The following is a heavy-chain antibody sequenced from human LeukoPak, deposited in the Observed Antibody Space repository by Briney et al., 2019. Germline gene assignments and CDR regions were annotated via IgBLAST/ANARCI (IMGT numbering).Heavy chain of an antibody. CDR2: VFHSGNT. CDR3: ARDRSVGVLPAPPFDF. V-gene: IGHV4-38-2*02. J-gene: IGHJ4*02. D-gene: IGHD6-6*01. CDR1: GYSISSTYY. Sequence: SETLSLTCTVSGYSISSTYYWGWIRQPPGKGLEWVGSVFHSGNTYYNPSLKSRLTISADTSKNQFSLTLTSVTAANTAVYYCARDRSVGVLPAPPFDFWGQGTLVTVSS.